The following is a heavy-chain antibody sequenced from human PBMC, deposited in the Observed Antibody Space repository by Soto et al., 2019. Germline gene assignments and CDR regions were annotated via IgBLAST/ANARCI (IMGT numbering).Heavy chain of an antibody. D-gene: IGHD4-17*01. V-gene: IGHV4-31*03. CDR2: IFFSGNT. J-gene: IGHJ4*02. CDR3: ARTNYGDQLDF. CDR1: GGSILNGGHY. Sequence: TPETLSLTCTVSGGSILNGGHYWTWIRQHPGKGLEWIGRIFFSGNTRSNPPLNSRLTFSLDTAKNQFSLKLTSLTAADTAIYYGARTNYGDQLDFWGLG.